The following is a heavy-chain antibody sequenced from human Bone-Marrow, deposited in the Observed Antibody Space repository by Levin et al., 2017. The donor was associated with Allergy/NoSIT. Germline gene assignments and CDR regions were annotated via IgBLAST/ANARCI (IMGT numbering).Heavy chain of an antibody. J-gene: IGHJ2*01. D-gene: IGHD2-21*01. V-gene: IGHV1-46*01. Sequence: PGGSLRLSCKAGGYTFTNSYIYWVRQAPGQGLEWMGTVNPSGGSTSYAQKFQGRVTMTRDTSTSTVYMELSSLTSEDTAVYYCARGYYSAGGWYFDLWGRGTLVTVSS. CDR1: GYTFTNSY. CDR3: ARGYYSAGGWYFDL. CDR2: VNPSGGST.